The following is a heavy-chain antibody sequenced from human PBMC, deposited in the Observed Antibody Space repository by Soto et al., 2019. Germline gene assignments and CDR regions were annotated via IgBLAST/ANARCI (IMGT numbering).Heavy chain of an antibody. CDR1: GYTFTSYY. D-gene: IGHD2-2*02. V-gene: IGHV1-46*03. J-gene: IGHJ4*02. Sequence: ASVKVSCKASGYTFTSYYMHWVRQAPGQGLEWMGIINPSGGSTSYAQKFQGRVTMTRDTSTSTVYMELSSLRSEDTAVYYCARDCVVVPPPIGYYFDYRGQGTLVTVSS. CDR2: INPSGGST. CDR3: ARDCVVVPPPIGYYFDY.